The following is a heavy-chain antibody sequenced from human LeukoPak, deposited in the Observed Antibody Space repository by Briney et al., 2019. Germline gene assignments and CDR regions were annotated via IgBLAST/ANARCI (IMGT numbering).Heavy chain of an antibody. CDR3: ARVGMGTTGGRLFDF. CDR1: GGSFSTYY. Sequence: PSETLSLTCSVSGGSFSTYYWSWIRQPAGKGLEWIGHIYADKTTDYNPSLKSRVTMSIDTSRNQFSLKLSSVTAADTAVYYCARVGMGTTGGRLFDFWGQGTLVTVSS. CDR2: IYADKTT. J-gene: IGHJ4*02. V-gene: IGHV4-4*07. D-gene: IGHD1-1*01.